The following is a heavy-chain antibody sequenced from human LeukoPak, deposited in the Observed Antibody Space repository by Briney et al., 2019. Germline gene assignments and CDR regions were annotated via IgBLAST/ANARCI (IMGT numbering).Heavy chain of an antibody. CDR1: GYTFIGYY. CDR3: ARGGPTVTTSDSGWFDP. Sequence: ASVKVSCKASGYTFIGYYIHWVRQAPGQGLEYMGWINPNSGGTSYAQQFQGRVTMTRDTSIGTAYMELSRLRSDDTAVYYCARGGPTVTTSDSGWFDPWGQGTLVTVSS. D-gene: IGHD4-17*01. V-gene: IGHV1-2*02. CDR2: INPNSGGT. J-gene: IGHJ5*02.